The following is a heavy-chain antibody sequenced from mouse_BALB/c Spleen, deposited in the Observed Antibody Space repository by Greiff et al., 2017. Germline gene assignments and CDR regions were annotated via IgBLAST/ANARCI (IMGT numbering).Heavy chain of an antibody. J-gene: IGHJ3*01. Sequence: QVQLKESGPGLVAPSQRLSITCTVSGFSLTSYGVHWVSQPPGKGLAWLGVIWAGGSTNYNSALMSRLSISKDNSKSQVFLKMNSLQTDDTAMYYCARDRNWAWFAYWGQGTLVTVSA. CDR3: ARDRNWAWFAY. CDR1: GFSLTSYG. V-gene: IGHV2-9*02. D-gene: IGHD4-1*01. CDR2: IWAGGST.